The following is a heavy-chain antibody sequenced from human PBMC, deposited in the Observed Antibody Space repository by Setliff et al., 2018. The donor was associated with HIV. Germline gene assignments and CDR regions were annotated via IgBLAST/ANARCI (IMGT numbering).Heavy chain of an antibody. D-gene: IGHD5-18*01. CDR3: ARDSGGYNYGFAVGSFDY. J-gene: IGHJ4*02. CDR1: GASISSGY. V-gene: IGHV4-4*07. CDR2: LYNSGNT. Sequence: SETLSLTCTVSGASISSGYWSWIRQPAGKGLEWIGRLYNSGNTNYNPSLQSRISISVDTSKNQFSLKLTSVAAADTAVYYCARDSGGYNYGFAVGSFDYWGQGALVTVSS.